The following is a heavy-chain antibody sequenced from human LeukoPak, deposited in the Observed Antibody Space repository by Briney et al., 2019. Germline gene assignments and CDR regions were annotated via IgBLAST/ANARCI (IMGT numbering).Heavy chain of an antibody. V-gene: IGHV4-59*01. Sequence: SETLSLTCTVSGGSISSYYWSCIRQPPGKGLEWIGYIYYSGSTSYNPSLQSRVTISVDMSKNQFSLKLSTVTAADTAVYYCARAARGPIRYFDYWGQGALVTVSS. CDR2: IYYSGST. CDR3: ARAARGPIRYFDY. D-gene: IGHD3-9*01. J-gene: IGHJ4*02. CDR1: GGSISSYY.